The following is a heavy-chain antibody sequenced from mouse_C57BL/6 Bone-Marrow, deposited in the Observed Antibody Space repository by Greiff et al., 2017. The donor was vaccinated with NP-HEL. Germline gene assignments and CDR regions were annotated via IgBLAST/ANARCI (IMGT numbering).Heavy chain of an antibody. Sequence: DVKLQESGPGLVKPSQSLSLTCSVTGYSITSGYYWNWIRQFPGNKLEWMGYISYDGSNNYNPSLKNRISITRDTSKNQFFLKLNSVTTEDTATYYCAREGYYGRAGYFDYWGQGTTLTVSS. D-gene: IGHD1-1*01. V-gene: IGHV3-6*01. CDR3: AREGYYGRAGYFDY. J-gene: IGHJ2*01. CDR2: ISYDGSN. CDR1: GYSITSGYY.